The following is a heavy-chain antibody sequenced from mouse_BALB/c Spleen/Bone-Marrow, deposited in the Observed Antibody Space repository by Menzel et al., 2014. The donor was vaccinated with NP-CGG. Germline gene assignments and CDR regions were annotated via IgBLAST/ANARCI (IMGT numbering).Heavy chain of an antibody. J-gene: IGHJ1*01. CDR3: ARGGWDWYFDV. V-gene: IGHV1-31*01. CDR2: INPYNGAT. CDR1: GYSFTGYY. Sequence: EVKLVESGPELVKPGASVKISCKASGYSFTGYYMHWVKQSHVKSLEWIGRINPYNGATSYNQNFKDKASSTVDKSSSTAYMDLHSLTSEDSAVYYCARGGWDWYFDVWGAGTTVTVSS.